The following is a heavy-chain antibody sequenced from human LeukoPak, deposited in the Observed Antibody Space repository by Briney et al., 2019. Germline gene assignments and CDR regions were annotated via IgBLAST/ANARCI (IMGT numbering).Heavy chain of an antibody. D-gene: IGHD6-13*01. CDR3: ARGIAAARGYFDY. V-gene: IGHV3-7*01. J-gene: IGHJ4*02. Sequence: GGSLRLSCAASGFTFSGYWMSWVRQAPGKGLEWVANIKQDGSEKYYVDSVKGRFTISRDNAKNSLYLQMNSLRAEDTAVYYCARGIAAARGYFDYWGQGTLVTVSS. CDR1: GFTFSGYW. CDR2: IKQDGSEK.